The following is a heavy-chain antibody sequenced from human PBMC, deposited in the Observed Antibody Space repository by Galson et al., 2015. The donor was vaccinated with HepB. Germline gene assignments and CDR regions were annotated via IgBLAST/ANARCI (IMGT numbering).Heavy chain of an antibody. CDR2: IYPGDSDT. J-gene: IGHJ6*01. CDR3: ARHRWVDYYCYYGMDV. D-gene: IGHD2-15*01. V-gene: IGHV5-51*01. Sequence: QSGAEVKKPGESLKISCKGSGYSFSSSWIGWVRQMPGKGLEWMGIIYPGDSDTRYSPSFQGQVTSSSDKSISTAYLHWTSLKASDTAMYYCARHRWVDYYCYYGMDVWGQGTTVTVSS. CDR1: GYSFSSSW.